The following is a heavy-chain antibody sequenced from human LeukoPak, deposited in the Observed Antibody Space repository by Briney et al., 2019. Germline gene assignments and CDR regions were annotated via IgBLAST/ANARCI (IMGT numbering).Heavy chain of an antibody. Sequence: GGSLRLSCAASGFTFSSYSMNWVRQAPGKGLESVSSISSSSSYIYYADSVKGRFTISRDNAKNSLYLQMNSLRAEDTAVYYCARGSGSGYDYDYWGQGTLVTVSS. CDR1: GFTFSSYS. J-gene: IGHJ4*02. CDR3: ARGSGSGYDYDY. CDR2: ISSSSSYI. V-gene: IGHV3-21*01. D-gene: IGHD5-12*01.